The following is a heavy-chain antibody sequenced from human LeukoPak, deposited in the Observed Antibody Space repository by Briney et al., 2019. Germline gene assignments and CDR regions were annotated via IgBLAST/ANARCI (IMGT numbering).Heavy chain of an antibody. CDR3: ARELVDERDDRYSSSWYSDY. CDR1: GGSFSGYY. CDR2: INHSGST. D-gene: IGHD6-13*01. Sequence: SETLSLTCAVYGGSFSGYYRSWIRQPPGKGLEWIGEINHSGSTNYNPSLKSRVTISVDTSKNQFSLKLSSVTAADTAVYYCARELVDERDDRYSSSWYSDYWGQGTLVTVSS. J-gene: IGHJ4*02. V-gene: IGHV4-34*01.